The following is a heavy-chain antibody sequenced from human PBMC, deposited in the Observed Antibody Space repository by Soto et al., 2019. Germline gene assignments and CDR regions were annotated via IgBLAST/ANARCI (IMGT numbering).Heavy chain of an antibody. CDR3: ARGQGAAAGHSNFDY. V-gene: IGHV4-30-2*01. J-gene: IGHJ4*02. CDR1: GGSISGTTYS. Sequence: QLQLQESGSGLVKPSQTLSLTCAVSGGSISGTTYSWSWIRQPPGKGLEWIGDIYDSGNTYYNPSLNSQFSISVDRSKDQFSLKLSSVTAADTAVYYWARGQGAAAGHSNFDYWGQGALVTVSS. CDR2: IYDSGNT. D-gene: IGHD6-13*01.